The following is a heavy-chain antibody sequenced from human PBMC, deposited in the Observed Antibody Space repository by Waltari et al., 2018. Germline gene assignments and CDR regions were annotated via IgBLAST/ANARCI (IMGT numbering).Heavy chain of an antibody. Sequence: QLQLQESGPGLVKPSETLSLTCTVSGGSISSSSYYWGWIRQPPGKGLEWIGSIYYSGRTDYNQSLKSRVTISVDTSKNQFSLKLSSVTAADTAVYYCARGRCAIFPRDPSCNWFDPWGQGTLVTVSS. V-gene: IGHV4-39*07. J-gene: IGHJ5*02. CDR3: ARGRCAIFPRDPSCNWFDP. CDR1: GGSISSSSYY. D-gene: IGHD3-9*01. CDR2: IYYSGRT.